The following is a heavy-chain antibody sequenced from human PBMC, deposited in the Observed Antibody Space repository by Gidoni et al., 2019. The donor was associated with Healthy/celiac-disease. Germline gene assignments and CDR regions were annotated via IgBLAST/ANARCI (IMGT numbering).Heavy chain of an antibody. CDR1: GFSLSNARMG. D-gene: IGHD6-19*01. Sequence: QVTLKESGPVLVKPTETLTLTCTVSGFSLSNARMGVSWIRQPPGKALEWLAHIFSNYEKSYSTSLKSRLTISKATSKSQVFLTRPNMDPGETATYYFARTPGYSSGGSLFDPWGQEPWSPSPQ. V-gene: IGHV2-26*01. CDR2: IFSNYEK. J-gene: IGHJ5*02. CDR3: ARTPGYSSGGSLFDP.